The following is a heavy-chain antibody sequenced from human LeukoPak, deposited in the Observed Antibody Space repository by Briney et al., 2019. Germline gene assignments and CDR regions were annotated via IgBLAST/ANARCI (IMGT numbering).Heavy chain of an antibody. CDR3: ARRGQWGHFDY. CDR2: IYFSGST. J-gene: IGHJ4*02. V-gene: IGHV4-59*01. CDR1: GGSIRSYY. D-gene: IGHD2-8*01. Sequence: PSETLSLTCTASGGSIRSYYWSWIRQPPGKGLEWIGYIYFSGSTSYNPSLKSRVTISVDRSKNQFSLKLSSVAAADTAVYYCARRGQWGHFDYWGQGTLVTVSS.